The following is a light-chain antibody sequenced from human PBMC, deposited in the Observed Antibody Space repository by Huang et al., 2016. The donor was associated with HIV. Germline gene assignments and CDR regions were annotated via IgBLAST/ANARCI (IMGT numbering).Light chain of an antibody. CDR1: QSLLHSNGYPY. J-gene: IGKJ1*01. CDR3: MQALQTPRT. Sequence: DIVMTQSPLSLPVSPGESASISCRSSQSLLHSNGYPYLDWYVQKSGQSPQLLSYLGSLRSSGVPDRFSGSGSGTDFTLKVNRVEAEDVGIYYCMQALQTPRTFGQGTKVEIK. V-gene: IGKV2-28*01. CDR2: LGS.